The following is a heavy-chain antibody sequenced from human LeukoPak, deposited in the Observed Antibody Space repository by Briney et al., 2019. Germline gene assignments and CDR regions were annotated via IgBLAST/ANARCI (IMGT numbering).Heavy chain of an antibody. CDR2: IKQDESEK. V-gene: IGHV3-7*01. Sequence: GGSLRLSCTASGFSFSNYWMSWVRQAPGKGLEWVASIKQDESEKYYVDSVKGRFTISRDNAKNSLYLQMNSLRAEDTAVYYCARDPSNDYGDYGWYFDLWGRGTLVTVSS. J-gene: IGHJ2*01. CDR3: ARDPSNDYGDYGWYFDL. D-gene: IGHD4-17*01. CDR1: GFSFSNYW.